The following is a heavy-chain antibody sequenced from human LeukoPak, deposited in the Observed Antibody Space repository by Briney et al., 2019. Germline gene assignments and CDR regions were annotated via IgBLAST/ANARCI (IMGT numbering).Heavy chain of an antibody. D-gene: IGHD4-23*01. CDR3: ARGGYGANDDAFDI. CDR2: ISSSTNTI. J-gene: IGHJ3*02. V-gene: IGHV3-48*02. CDR1: GFTFSSYS. Sequence: GGSLRLSCAAYGFTFSSYSMNWVRQAPGKGLEWVSSISSSTNTIYYADSVKGRFTISRDNAKNSLFLQMNSLRDEDTAVYYCARGGYGANDDAFDIWGQGTMVTVYS.